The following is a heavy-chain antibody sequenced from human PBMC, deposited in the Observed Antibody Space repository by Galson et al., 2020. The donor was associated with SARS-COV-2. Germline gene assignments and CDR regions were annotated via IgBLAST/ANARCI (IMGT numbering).Heavy chain of an antibody. D-gene: IGHD2-21*02. CDR3: ARGLCGGDCYED. CDR2: ISGSSNRI. J-gene: IGHJ1*01. CDR1: GFTFSDYF. V-gene: IGHV3-21*01. Sequence: GGSLRLSCAASGFTFSDYFMNWVRQAPGKGLEWVSAISGSSNRIYYADSVKGRFTISRDNAKNSVYLQMNSLRAEDTAVYYCARGLCGGDCYEDWGQGTLVTVSS.